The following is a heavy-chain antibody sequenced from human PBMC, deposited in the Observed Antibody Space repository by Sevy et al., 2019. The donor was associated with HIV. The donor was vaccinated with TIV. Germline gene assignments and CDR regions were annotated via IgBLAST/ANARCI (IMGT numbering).Heavy chain of an antibody. V-gene: IGHV1-18*04. CDR2: INGYNGNT. CDR1: GYTFTSYG. J-gene: IGHJ4*02. CDR3: ARGEAAGGTPIDY. Sequence: ASVKVSCKASGYTFTSYGISWVRQAPGQGLEWMGWINGYNGNTNYGQKLQDRVTMTTDTSTNTAYMELRSLRSDDTAVYYCARGEAAGGTPIDYWGQGTLVTVSS. D-gene: IGHD6-13*01.